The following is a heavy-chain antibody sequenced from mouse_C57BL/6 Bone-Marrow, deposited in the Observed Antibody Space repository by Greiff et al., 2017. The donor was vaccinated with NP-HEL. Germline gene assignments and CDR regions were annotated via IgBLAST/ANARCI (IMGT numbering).Heavy chain of an antibody. CDR3: ARERYYGAFAY. CDR1: GYTFTSYW. J-gene: IGHJ3*01. D-gene: IGHD2-1*01. Sequence: QVQLQQSGAELVMPGASVKLSCKASGYTFTSYWMHWVKQRPGQGLEWIGEIDPSDSYTNYNQKFKGKSTLTVDKSSSTAYMQLSSLTSEDSAVYYCARERYYGAFAYWGQGTLVTVSA. CDR2: IDPSDSYT. V-gene: IGHV1-69*01.